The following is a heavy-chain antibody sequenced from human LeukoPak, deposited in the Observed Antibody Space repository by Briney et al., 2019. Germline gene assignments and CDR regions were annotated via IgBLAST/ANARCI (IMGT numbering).Heavy chain of an antibody. CDR3: AQEVVVVVAATRSDYFDY. Sequence: GGSLRLSCAASGFTFSSYWMSWVRQAPGKGLEWVANIKQDGSEKYYVDSVKGRFTISRDNAKNSLYLQMNSLRAEDTAVYYCAQEVVVVVAATRSDYFDYWGQGTLVTVSS. CDR2: IKQDGSEK. J-gene: IGHJ4*02. V-gene: IGHV3-7*01. D-gene: IGHD2-15*01. CDR1: GFTFSSYW.